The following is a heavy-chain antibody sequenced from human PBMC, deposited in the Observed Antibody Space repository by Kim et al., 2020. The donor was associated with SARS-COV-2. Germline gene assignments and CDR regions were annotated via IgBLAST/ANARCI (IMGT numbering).Heavy chain of an antibody. Sequence: GGSLRLSCTASGFTFGDYAMSWFRQAPGKGLEWVGFIRSKAYGGTTEYAASVKCRITISRDKSKSMAYLQMNRLKSEGTAVYYCTRGSIVGAYWGQGTLVTVSS. V-gene: IGHV3-49*03. J-gene: IGHJ4*02. CDR3: TRGSIVGAY. CDR2: IRSKAYGGTT. CDR1: GFTFGDYA. D-gene: IGHD1-26*01.